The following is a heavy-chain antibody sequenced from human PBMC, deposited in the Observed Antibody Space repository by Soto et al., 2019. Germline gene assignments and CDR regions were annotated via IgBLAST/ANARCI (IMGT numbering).Heavy chain of an antibody. V-gene: IGHV3-23*01. D-gene: IGHD1-26*01. CDR2: ISGSGVIT. CDR1: GFTFSSYA. J-gene: IGHJ4*02. Sequence: EVQLLESGGGLVQPGGSLRLSCAASGFTFSSYAMRCVRQAPVKGLEWVSAISGSGVITYYADSVKGRFTISRDNSKNTLYLQMNSLRAEDTAVYYCARRSSGSSYDYWGQGTLVTVSS. CDR3: ARRSSGSSYDY.